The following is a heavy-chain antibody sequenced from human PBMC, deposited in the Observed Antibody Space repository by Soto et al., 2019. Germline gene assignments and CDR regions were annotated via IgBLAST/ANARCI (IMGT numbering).Heavy chain of an antibody. CDR1: GGSISSYY. D-gene: IGHD6-13*01. CDR3: ARARIAAAGIAPFYFDY. V-gene: IGHV4-59*01. Sequence: PSETLSLTCTVSGGSISSYYWSWIRQPPGKGLEWIGYIYYSGSTNYNPSLKSRVTISVDTSKNQFSLKLSSVTAADTAVYYCARARIAAAGIAPFYFDYRGQGTLVIVSS. J-gene: IGHJ4*02. CDR2: IYYSGST.